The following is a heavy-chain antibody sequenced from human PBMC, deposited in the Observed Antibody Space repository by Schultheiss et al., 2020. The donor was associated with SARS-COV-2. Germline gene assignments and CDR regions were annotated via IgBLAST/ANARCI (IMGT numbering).Heavy chain of an antibody. J-gene: IGHJ6*02. V-gene: IGHV1-18*01. CDR2: ISAYNGNT. CDR1: GYTFTSYG. D-gene: IGHD2-2*01. CDR3: ARDTAAIPRGYYYGMDV. Sequence: ASVKVSCKASGYTFTSYGISWVRQAPGQGLELMGWISAYNGNTNYAQKLQGRVTMTTDTSTSTAYMELRSLRSDDTAVYYCARDTAAIPRGYYYGMDVWGQGTTVTVSS.